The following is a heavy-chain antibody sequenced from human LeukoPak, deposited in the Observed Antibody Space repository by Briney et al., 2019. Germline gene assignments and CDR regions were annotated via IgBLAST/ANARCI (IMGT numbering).Heavy chain of an antibody. CDR1: GFTFSSYA. CDR2: ISGSGGST. D-gene: IGHD3-10*01. J-gene: IGHJ4*01. V-gene: IGHV3-23*01. Sequence: PGGSLRLSCAASGFTFSSYAMSWVRQAPGKGLEWVSAISGSGGSTYYADSVKGRFTISRDNSKNTLYPQMNSLRAEDTAVYYCAKPGVWFGELPFDYWGHGTLVTVSS. CDR3: AKPGVWFGELPFDY.